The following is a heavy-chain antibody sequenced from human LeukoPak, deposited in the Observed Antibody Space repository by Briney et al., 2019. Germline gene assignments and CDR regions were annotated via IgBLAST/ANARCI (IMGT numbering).Heavy chain of an antibody. J-gene: IGHJ4*02. Sequence: PSETLSLTCTVSGGSISSYYWNWIRQPPGKGLEWIGHIYYTGSSNYNPSLKSRLTISVDTSKNQFSLKLSSVTAADTAVYYCARLRRDGYNFLDYWGREPWSPSPQ. D-gene: IGHD5-24*01. CDR3: ARLRRDGYNFLDY. CDR1: GGSISSYY. V-gene: IGHV4-59*08. CDR2: IYYTGSS.